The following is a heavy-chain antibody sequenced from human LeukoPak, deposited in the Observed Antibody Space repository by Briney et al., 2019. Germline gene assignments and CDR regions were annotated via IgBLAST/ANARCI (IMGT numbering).Heavy chain of an antibody. J-gene: IGHJ3*02. D-gene: IGHD3-22*01. CDR2: ISPSGSDI. Sequence: GGSLRLSCAASGFIFSDYYMTWIRQAPGKGLEWVSYISPSGSDIYYADSVKGRFTISRDNGKNSVYLQMNSLRADDTAMYYCARDANYYYNSGDYYHDAFDIWGQGTMVTVSS. CDR1: GFIFSDYY. V-gene: IGHV3-11*01. CDR3: ARDANYYYNSGDYYHDAFDI.